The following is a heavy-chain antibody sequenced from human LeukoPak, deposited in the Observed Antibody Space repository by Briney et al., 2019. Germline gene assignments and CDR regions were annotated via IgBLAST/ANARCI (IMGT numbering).Heavy chain of an antibody. J-gene: IGHJ4*02. Sequence: ASVKVSCKASRYTFTSYYMHWVRQPPGQGLEWMGIINPTGRSTSDGQKFQGRVSMTRDTSTSTVYMELSSLRSEDTAVYYCARVARSAAHVVSTSRRYHFDYWGQGTLVTVSS. CDR2: INPTGRST. V-gene: IGHV1-46*01. CDR1: RYTFTSYY. CDR3: ARVARSAAHVVSTSRRYHFDY. D-gene: IGHD5/OR15-5a*01.